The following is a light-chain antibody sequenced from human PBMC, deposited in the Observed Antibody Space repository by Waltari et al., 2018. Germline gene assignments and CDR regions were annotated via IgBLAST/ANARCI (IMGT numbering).Light chain of an antibody. CDR1: QSISSN. Sequence: EVVVTQTSAALSVSPGYVVTLSCRASQSISSNLAWYQQKAGQAPRLLIYRASIRAADVPARFSGSGSGTEFTLTISSLQSEDFAVYFCQQYDDWPPKYSFGQGTKLEIK. CDR2: RAS. V-gene: IGKV3-15*01. CDR3: QQYDDWPPKYS. J-gene: IGKJ2*01.